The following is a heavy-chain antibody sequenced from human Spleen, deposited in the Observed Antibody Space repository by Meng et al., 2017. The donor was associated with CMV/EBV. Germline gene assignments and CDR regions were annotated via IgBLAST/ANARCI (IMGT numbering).Heavy chain of an antibody. CDR2: IIPILGIA. CDR1: GGTFSSYA. J-gene: IGHJ4*02. V-gene: IGHV1-69*10. Sequence: SVKVSCKASGGTFSSYAISRVRQAPGQGLEWMGGIIPILGIANYAQKFQGRVTITADKSTSTAYMELSSLRSEDTAVYYCASGIAARPGILDYWGQGTLVTVSS. D-gene: IGHD6-6*01. CDR3: ASGIAARPGILDY.